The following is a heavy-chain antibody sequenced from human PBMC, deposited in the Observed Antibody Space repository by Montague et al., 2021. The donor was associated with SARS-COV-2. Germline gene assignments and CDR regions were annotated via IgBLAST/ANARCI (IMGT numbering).Heavy chain of an antibody. CDR2: FYYSAST. D-gene: IGHD3-10*01. J-gene: IGHJ3*02. CDR3: ERPHGSGPCCDAFDI. Sequence: ETLSLTCTVSGGSISSSSYEWGWIRQPPGKGLEWIGSFYYSASTYYNPSLKSRVTISVDTSKNQFSVKLSSVTAADTAVDYCERPHGSGPCCDAFDIWGQGTMVAVSS. V-gene: IGHV4-39*01. CDR1: GGSISSSSYE.